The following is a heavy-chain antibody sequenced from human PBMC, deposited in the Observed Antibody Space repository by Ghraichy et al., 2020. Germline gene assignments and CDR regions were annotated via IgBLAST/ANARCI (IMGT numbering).Heavy chain of an antibody. V-gene: IGHV4-31*03. Sequence: SETLSLTCTVSGGSISSGGYYWSWIRQHPGKGLEWIGYIYYSGSTYYNPSLKSRVTISVDTSKNQFSLKLSSVTAADTAVYYCARDSPQSGYGFDYWGQGTLVTVSS. CDR2: IYYSGST. CDR1: GGSISSGGYY. CDR3: ARDSPQSGYGFDY. D-gene: IGHD5-12*01. J-gene: IGHJ4*02.